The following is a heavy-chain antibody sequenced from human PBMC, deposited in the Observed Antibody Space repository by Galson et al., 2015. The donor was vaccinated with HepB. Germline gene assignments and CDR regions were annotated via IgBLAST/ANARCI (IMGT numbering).Heavy chain of an antibody. J-gene: IGHJ3*02. CDR1: GGTFSSYA. CDR3: ARDKEMATIRGIYAFDI. V-gene: IGHV1-69*05. CDR2: IIPIFGTA. Sequence: SVKVSCKASGGTFSSYAISWVRQAPGQGLEWMGGIIPIFGTANYAQKLQGRVTMTTDTSTSTAYMELRSLRSDDTAVYYCARDKEMATIRGIYAFDIWGQGTMVTVSS. D-gene: IGHD5-24*01.